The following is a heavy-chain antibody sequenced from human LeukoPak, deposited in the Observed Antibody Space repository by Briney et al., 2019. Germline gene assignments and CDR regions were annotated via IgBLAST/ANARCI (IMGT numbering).Heavy chain of an antibody. CDR2: IIPIFGTA. Sequence: SVKVSCKASGGTFSSYAISWVRQAPGQGLEWMGGIIPIFGTANYAQKFQGRVTITADKSTSTAYMELSSLRSEDTAVYYCARGGIAVAGTYYYWGQGTLVTVSS. V-gene: IGHV1-69*06. J-gene: IGHJ4*02. D-gene: IGHD6-19*01. CDR1: GGTFSSYA. CDR3: ARGGIAVAGTYYY.